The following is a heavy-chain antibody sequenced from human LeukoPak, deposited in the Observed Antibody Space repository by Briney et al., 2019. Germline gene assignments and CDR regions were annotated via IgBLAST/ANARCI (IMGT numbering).Heavy chain of an antibody. CDR1: GFTFSNND. V-gene: IGHV3-30*03. D-gene: IGHD5-18*01. J-gene: IGHJ4*02. CDR2: ISYDGSNK. Sequence: GGSLRLSCAASGFTFSNNDMSWVRQAPGKGLEWVAVISYDGSNKYYAGSVKGRFTISRDNSKNTLYLQMNSLRAEDTAVYYCARAQYSYGSPTLDYWGQGTLVTVSS. CDR3: ARAQYSYGSPTLDY.